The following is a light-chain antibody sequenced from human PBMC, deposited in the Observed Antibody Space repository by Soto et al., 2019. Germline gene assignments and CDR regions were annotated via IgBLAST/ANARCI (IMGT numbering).Light chain of an antibody. CDR2: STN. Sequence: QSVLTQPPSASGTPGQRVTISCSGSSSNIGSNTVNWYQQLPGSAPKLLMYSTNQRPSGVPDRLSGSKSGNSASLAISGLQSEDEADYYCAAWDGSLNVVLFGGGTKVTVL. J-gene: IGLJ2*01. CDR1: SSNIGSNT. V-gene: IGLV1-44*01. CDR3: AAWDGSLNVVL.